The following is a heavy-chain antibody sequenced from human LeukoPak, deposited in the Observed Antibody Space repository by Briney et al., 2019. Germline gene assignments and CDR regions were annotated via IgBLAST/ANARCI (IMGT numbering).Heavy chain of an antibody. D-gene: IGHD2-2*01. CDR3: ALQGSTSPVDY. CDR1: GFTFSSYA. J-gene: IGHJ4*02. Sequence: GGSLRLSCAASGFTFSSYAMHWVRQAPGKGLEWVAVISYDGSNNSYADSVKGRFTISRDKSKNTLYLQMNSLGAEDTAVYYCALQGSTSPVDYWGQGTLVTVSS. CDR2: ISYDGSNN. V-gene: IGHV3-30*04.